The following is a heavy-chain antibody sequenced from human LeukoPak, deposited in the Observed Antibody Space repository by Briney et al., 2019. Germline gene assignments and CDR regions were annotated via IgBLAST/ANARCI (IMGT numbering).Heavy chain of an antibody. CDR2: VSGSGGST. J-gene: IGHJ4*02. D-gene: IGHD3-22*01. V-gene: IGHV3-23*01. Sequence: GGSLRLSCAASGFTFSSYAMSWVRQAPGKGLEWASSVSGSGGSTYYADSVKGRFTISRDNSKSTLFLQMNSLRAEDTAVYYCAKSSYYDSSGYYREYYFDYWGQGTLVTVSS. CDR3: AKSSYYDSSGYYREYYFDY. CDR1: GFTFSSYA.